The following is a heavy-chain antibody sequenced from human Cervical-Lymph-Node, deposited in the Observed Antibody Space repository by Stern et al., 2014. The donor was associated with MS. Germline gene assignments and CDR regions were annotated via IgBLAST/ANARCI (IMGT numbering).Heavy chain of an antibody. D-gene: IGHD5-12*01. CDR3: ARIPRNSGKYG. CDR2: IEYDGRNK. CDR1: GFTFSSYS. J-gene: IGHJ4*02. Sequence: QVQLVQSGGGVVQPGRSLRLSCAASGFTFSSYSMHWVRQAPGKGLEWVAVIEYDGRNKYYADSVKGRFTISRDNFRNRVYLEMSSLRPEDTAVYYCARIPRNSGKYGWGQGTQVTVSS. V-gene: IGHV3-30*04.